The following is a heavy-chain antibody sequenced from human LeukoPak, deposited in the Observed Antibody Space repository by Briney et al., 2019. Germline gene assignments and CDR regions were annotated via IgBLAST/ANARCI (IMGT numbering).Heavy chain of an antibody. CDR3: ARGMVDSRGHHRPEY. J-gene: IGHJ4*01. D-gene: IGHD3-22*01. Sequence: GGSLRLSCAASGFIFSDHYMDWVRQAPGKGLEWVGRIRHRARGFTTLYAASVNGRFTVSRDDSKSSLFLQMDSLKTEDTAVYYCARGMVDSRGHHRPEYWGHGTLVTVSS. CDR1: GFIFSDHY. CDR2: IRHRARGFTT. V-gene: IGHV3-72*01.